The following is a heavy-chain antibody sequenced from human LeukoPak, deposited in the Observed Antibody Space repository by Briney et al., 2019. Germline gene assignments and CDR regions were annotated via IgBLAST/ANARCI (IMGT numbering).Heavy chain of an antibody. CDR2: TYYSESP. V-gene: IGHV4-39*01. CDR1: GGSISSTSYY. CDR3: ARADSSAYFYPLDY. Sequence: PSETLSLTCTVSGGSISSTSYYWGWIRQPPGKGLEWIGSTYYSESPYYKSSLKSRVTISLDTSKNQFSLKLSFVTAADTAVYYCARADSSAYFYPLDYWGQGTLVTVSS. J-gene: IGHJ4*02. D-gene: IGHD3-22*01.